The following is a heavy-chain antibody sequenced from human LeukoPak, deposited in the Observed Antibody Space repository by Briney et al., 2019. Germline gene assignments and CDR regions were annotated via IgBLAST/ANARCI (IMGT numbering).Heavy chain of an antibody. CDR1: GFTFTKCA. J-gene: IGHJ4*02. V-gene: IGHV3-23*01. Sequence: PGGSLRLSCVASGFTFTKCAMSWIRQAPGKGLEWVAIITATGDTAYYADSVKGRFTISRGNSRNTVYMQMDSLRAEDTAIYYCAGDRHRDWYSPLDYWAQGSQVTVSP. CDR3: AGDRHRDWYSPLDY. CDR2: ITATGDTA. D-gene: IGHD6-19*01.